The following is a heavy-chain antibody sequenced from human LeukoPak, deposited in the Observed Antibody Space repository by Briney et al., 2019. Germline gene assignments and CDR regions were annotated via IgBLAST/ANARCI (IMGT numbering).Heavy chain of an antibody. J-gene: IGHJ4*02. Sequence: ASVKVSCKASGYTFTGYYMHWVRQAPGQGLEWMGWINPNSGGTNYAQKFQGRVTMTRDTSMSTAYMELSRLRSEDTAVYYCARYSGYDMTLGDYWGQGTLVTVSS. CDR2: INPNSGGT. V-gene: IGHV1-2*02. CDR1: GYTFTGYY. D-gene: IGHD5-12*01. CDR3: ARYSGYDMTLGDY.